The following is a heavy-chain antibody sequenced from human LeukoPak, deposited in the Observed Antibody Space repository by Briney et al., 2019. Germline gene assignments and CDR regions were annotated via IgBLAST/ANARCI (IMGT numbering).Heavy chain of an antibody. CDR3: AKVETAAAATLRGFDY. CDR2: IGGSGGST. D-gene: IGHD6-13*01. V-gene: IGHV3-23*01. CDR1: GFTFSSYD. J-gene: IGHJ4*02. Sequence: PGGSLRLSCAASGFTFSSYDMSWVRQAPGKGLEWVSSIGGSGGSTYYADSVKGRFTISRDNYKNTLYLQMNSLRAEDTAVYYCAKVETAAAATLRGFDYWGQGTLVTVSS.